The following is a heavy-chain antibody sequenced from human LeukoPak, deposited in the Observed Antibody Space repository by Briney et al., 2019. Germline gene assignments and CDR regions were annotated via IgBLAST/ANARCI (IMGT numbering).Heavy chain of an antibody. J-gene: IGHJ4*02. CDR1: GGSISSYY. Sequence: SETLSLTGTVCGGSISSYYWSWFRQPPGKGLEWFGNIYHTGSTQYNPSLKRRVTISVDTSKSQFSLRLTSVTAADTAVYYCARLGYSSGCLNFWRQGTLVTVSS. V-gene: IGHV4-59*12. CDR3: ARLGYSSGCLNF. D-gene: IGHD6-19*01. CDR2: IYHTGST.